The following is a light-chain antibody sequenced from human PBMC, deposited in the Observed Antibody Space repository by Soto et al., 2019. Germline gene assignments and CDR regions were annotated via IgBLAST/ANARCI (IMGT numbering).Light chain of an antibody. V-gene: IGKV3-15*01. CDR1: QSVTSD. J-gene: IGKJ1*01. CDR2: GAS. CDR3: QQYGSPPWT. Sequence: EIVMTQSPATLSVSPGERATLSCRASQSVTSDLAWYQLKPGRAPRLLIYGASTRAAGIPARFSGSGSGTEFTLTISSLQSEDFAVYYCQQYGSPPWTFGQGTKVDIK.